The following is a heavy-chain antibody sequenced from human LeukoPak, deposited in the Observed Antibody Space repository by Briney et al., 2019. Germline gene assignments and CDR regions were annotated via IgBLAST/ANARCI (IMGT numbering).Heavy chain of an antibody. Sequence: SETLSLTRAVYGVSFSGYYWSWIRQPPGKGLEWIGEINHSGSTNYNPSLKSRVTISVDTSKNQFSLKLSSVTAADTAVYYCARVIVGATTYWGQGTLVTVSS. D-gene: IGHD1-26*01. CDR2: INHSGST. CDR1: GVSFSGYY. CDR3: ARVIVGATTY. J-gene: IGHJ4*02. V-gene: IGHV4-34*01.